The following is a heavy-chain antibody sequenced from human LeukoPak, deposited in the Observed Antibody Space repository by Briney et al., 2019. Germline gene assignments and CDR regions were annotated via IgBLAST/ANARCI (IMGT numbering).Heavy chain of an antibody. CDR1: GGSFSGYY. J-gene: IGHJ6*02. CDR2: INHSGST. CDR3: ARALYCSSTSCYGLKYYYYYGMDV. Sequence: SETLSLICAVYGGSFSGYYWSWIRQPPGKGLEWIGEINHSGSTNYNPSLKSRVTISVDTSKNQFSLKLSSVTAADTAVYYCARALYCSSTSCYGLKYYYYYGMDVWGQGTTVTVSS. V-gene: IGHV4-34*01. D-gene: IGHD2-2*01.